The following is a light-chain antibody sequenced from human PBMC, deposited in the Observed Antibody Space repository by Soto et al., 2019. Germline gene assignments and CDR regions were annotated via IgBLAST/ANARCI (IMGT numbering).Light chain of an antibody. J-gene: IGKJ2*01. Sequence: DIQMTQSPSTLSASVGDRVIITCRASQTISGSLAWYQQKPGRAPKFLIYDASNLSDGVPSRFSGRGSGTEFTLTISSLQPDDFAIYFCQQYSRNPYTFGQGTKVDIK. CDR1: QTISGS. CDR3: QQYSRNPYT. V-gene: IGKV1-5*01. CDR2: DAS.